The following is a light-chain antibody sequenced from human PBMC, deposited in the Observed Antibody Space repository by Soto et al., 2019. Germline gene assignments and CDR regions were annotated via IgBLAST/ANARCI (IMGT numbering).Light chain of an antibody. CDR2: DVS. V-gene: IGLV2-14*01. J-gene: IGLJ2*01. CDR3: SSYTSSSVV. CDR1: SSDVGGYNY. Sequence: QSVLTQPASVSGSPGQSITISCTGTSSDVGGYNYVSWYQQHPGKAPKLMIYDVSNRPSGVSNRFSGSKSGNTASLTSSGLQAEDEAYYYCSSYTSSSVVFGGGTKLTVL.